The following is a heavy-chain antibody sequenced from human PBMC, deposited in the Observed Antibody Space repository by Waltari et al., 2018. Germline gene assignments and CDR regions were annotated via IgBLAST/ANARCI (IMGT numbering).Heavy chain of an antibody. CDR3: VTGRIMRSVGGVFVIDHGLRAGYFQF. CDR1: GYTLADLS. V-gene: IGHV1-24*01. J-gene: IGHJ1*01. D-gene: IGHD3-16*02. Sequence: QVQLVQSGAEVKKPGASVKLSCKLPGYTLADLSFRWVRQAPGTGLGWMGGFDPEQGETIYAQNFQGRVTITEDTATDTAYLQLTSLRSDDTAVYFCVTGRIMRSVGGVFVIDHGLRAGYFQFWGQGTLVAVSS. CDR2: FDPEQGET.